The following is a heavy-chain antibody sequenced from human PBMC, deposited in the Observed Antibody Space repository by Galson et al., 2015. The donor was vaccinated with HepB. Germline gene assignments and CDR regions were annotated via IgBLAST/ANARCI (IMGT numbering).Heavy chain of an antibody. CDR2: IYSGGST. Sequence: SLRLSCAASGFTVSSNYMSWVRQAPGKGLEWVSVIYSGGSTYYADSVKGRFTISRDNSKNTLYLQMNSLRAEDTAVYYCASANGDGVYYYYGMDVWGQGTTVTVSS. CDR1: GFTVSSNY. CDR3: ASANGDGVYYYYGMDV. J-gene: IGHJ6*02. V-gene: IGHV3-53*01. D-gene: IGHD7-27*01.